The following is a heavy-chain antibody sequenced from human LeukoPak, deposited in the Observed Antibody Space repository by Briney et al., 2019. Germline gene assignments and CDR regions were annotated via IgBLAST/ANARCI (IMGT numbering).Heavy chain of an antibody. CDR2: IYYSGST. CDR3: AGLSPGTKSLDYYYYYMDV. J-gene: IGHJ6*03. D-gene: IGHD6-13*01. CDR1: GGSISRSNYY. V-gene: IGHV4-39*07. Sequence: SETLSLTCTVSGGSISRSNYYWVWIRQPPGKGLEWIGSIYYSGSTYYNPSLQSRVTISVDTSKNQFSLKLSSVTAADTAVYYSAGLSPGTKSLDYYYYYMDVWGKGTTVTVSS.